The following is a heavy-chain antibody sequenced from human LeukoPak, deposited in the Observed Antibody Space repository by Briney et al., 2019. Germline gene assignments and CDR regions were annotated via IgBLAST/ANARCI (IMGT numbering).Heavy chain of an antibody. CDR2: IYYSGST. V-gene: IGHV4-30-4*01. CDR3: ARTPGDTAMVPPNYFDY. J-gene: IGHJ4*02. CDR1: GGSISSGDYY. D-gene: IGHD5-18*01. Sequence: SETLSLTCTVSGGSISSGDYYWSWIRQPPGKGLEWIGYIYYSGSTYYNPSLKSRVTIPVDTSKNQFSLKLSSVTAVDTAVYYCARTPGDTAMVPPNYFDYWGQGTLVTVSS.